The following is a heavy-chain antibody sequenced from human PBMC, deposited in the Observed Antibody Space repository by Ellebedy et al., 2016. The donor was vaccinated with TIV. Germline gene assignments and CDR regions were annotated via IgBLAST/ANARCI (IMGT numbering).Heavy chain of an antibody. J-gene: IGHJ4*02. D-gene: IGHD3-10*01. CDR3: TTGREDFDY. Sequence: GGSLRLXXAASGPTFSNAWMSWVRQAPGKGLEWVGRIKSKTDGGTTDYAAPAKGRFTISRDDSKNTLYLQMNRLKTEDTAVYYCTTGREDFDYWSQGRLVTVSS. CDR1: GPTFSNAW. V-gene: IGHV3-15*01. CDR2: IKSKTDGGTT.